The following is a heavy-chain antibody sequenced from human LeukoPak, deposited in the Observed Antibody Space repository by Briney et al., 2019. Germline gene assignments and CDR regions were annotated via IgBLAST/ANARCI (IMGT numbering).Heavy chain of an antibody. Sequence: GGSLRLSCAASGFTFSSYAMSWVRQAPGKGLEWVSAISGSGGSTYYADSVKGRLTISRDNSKNTLYLQMNSLRAEDTAVYYCAKTYDFWSGYFHYFDYWGQGTLVTVSS. CDR1: GFTFSSYA. CDR3: AKTYDFWSGYFHYFDY. V-gene: IGHV3-23*01. D-gene: IGHD3-3*01. CDR2: ISGSGGST. J-gene: IGHJ4*02.